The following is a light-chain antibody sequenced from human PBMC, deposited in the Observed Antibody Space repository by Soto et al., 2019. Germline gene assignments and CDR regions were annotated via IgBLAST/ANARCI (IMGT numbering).Light chain of an antibody. Sequence: QSALTQPASVSGSPGQSITISCTGTSADVGGYNSVSWYQQHPGKVPKLMIYEVTNRPSGVSNRFSGSKSGNTASLTISGLQAEDEAVYYCSSYTGSDTWVFGGGTKLTVL. CDR2: EVT. CDR3: SSYTGSDTWV. V-gene: IGLV2-14*01. J-gene: IGLJ3*02. CDR1: SADVGGYNS.